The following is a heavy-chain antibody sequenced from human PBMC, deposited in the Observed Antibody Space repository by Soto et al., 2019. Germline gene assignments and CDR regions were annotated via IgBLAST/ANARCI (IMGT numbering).Heavy chain of an antibody. J-gene: IGHJ6*02. CDR1: GGSVSSGSYY. CDR2: IYYSGST. D-gene: IGHD5-18*01. V-gene: IGHV4-61*01. CDR3: ARGQGEQGSRGYSYGLPRRNYYYYGMDV. Sequence: SETLSLTCTVSGGSVSSGSYYWSWIRQPPGKGLEWIGYIYYSGSTNYNPSLKSRVTISVDTSKNQFSLKLSSVTAADTAVYYCARGQGEQGSRGYSYGLPRRNYYYYGMDVWGQGTTVTVSS.